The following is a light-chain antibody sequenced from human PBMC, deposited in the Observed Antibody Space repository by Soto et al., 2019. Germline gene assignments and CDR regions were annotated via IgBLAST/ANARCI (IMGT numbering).Light chain of an antibody. CDR3: LLFYGGAPNYV. V-gene: IGLV7-43*01. J-gene: IGLJ1*01. CDR2: SAS. CDR1: TGPVTSGYY. Sequence: QAVVTQEPSLTVSPGGTVTLTCASSTGPVTSGYYPNWFQQKPGQAPGALIYSASNRHSWTPARFSGSLLGGKAALTLSGVQPDDEAEYYCLLFYGGAPNYVFGAGTKLTVL.